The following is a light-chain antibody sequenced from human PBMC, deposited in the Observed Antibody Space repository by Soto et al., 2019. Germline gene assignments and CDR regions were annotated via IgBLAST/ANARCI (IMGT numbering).Light chain of an antibody. Sequence: DIQMTQSPSTLSASVGDRVTITCRASQSISSWLAWYQQKPGKAPKLLIYDASSLESGVPSRFSGSGSGTEFTLTISSLQPDDFAIYYCQQYNSLWTFGQGTKVDIK. CDR3: QQYNSLWT. J-gene: IGKJ1*01. CDR2: DAS. CDR1: QSISSW. V-gene: IGKV1-5*01.